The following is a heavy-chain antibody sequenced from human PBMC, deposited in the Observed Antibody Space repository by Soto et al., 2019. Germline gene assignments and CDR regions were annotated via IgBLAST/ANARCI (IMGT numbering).Heavy chain of an antibody. CDR2: MNPNSGNT. Sequence: ASVKVSCKASGYTFTSYDINWVRQATGQGLEWMGWMNPNSGNTGYAQKFQGRVTMTRNTSISTAYMELSSLRSEDTAVYYCARESPSPWAPRQDAFDIWGQGTMVTVSS. D-gene: IGHD1-26*01. J-gene: IGHJ3*02. V-gene: IGHV1-8*01. CDR3: ARESPSPWAPRQDAFDI. CDR1: GYTFTSYD.